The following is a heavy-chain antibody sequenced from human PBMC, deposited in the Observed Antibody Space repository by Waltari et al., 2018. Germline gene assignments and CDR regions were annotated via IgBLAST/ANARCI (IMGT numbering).Heavy chain of an antibody. CDR1: GYSISSGYY. J-gene: IGHJ3*02. V-gene: IGHV4-38-2*02. Sequence: QVQLQESGPGLVKPSETLSLTCTVSGYSISSGYYWGWIRQPPGKGLEWIGSIYHSGSTYYNPSLKSRVTISVDTSKNQFSLKLSSVTAADTAVYYWARDFLFVLGDAFDIWGQGTMGTVSS. CDR3: ARDFLFVLGDAFDI. CDR2: IYHSGST. D-gene: IGHD2-15*01.